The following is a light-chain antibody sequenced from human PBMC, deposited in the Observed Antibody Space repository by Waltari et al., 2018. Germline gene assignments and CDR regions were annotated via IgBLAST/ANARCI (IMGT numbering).Light chain of an antibody. CDR2: AAS. J-gene: IGKJ1*01. CDR3: QQSFGGPPWT. CDR1: QYINSY. Sequence: DIQMTQSPSSLSASIGDRVTITCRASQYINSYLNWYQQRPGRAPKLLIFAASSLQSGVPSRFSGSGSGTDFTLTISNLQPEDFATYYFQQSFGGPPWTFGQGTKVEIK. V-gene: IGKV1-39*01.